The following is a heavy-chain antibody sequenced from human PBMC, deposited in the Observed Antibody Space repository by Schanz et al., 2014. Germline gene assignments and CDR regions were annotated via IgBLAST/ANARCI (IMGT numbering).Heavy chain of an antibody. D-gene: IGHD4-17*01. CDR2: ITGGSTTYT. Sequence: AELVESGGGVVQPGRSLRLSCAASGFTFSSYWMSWVRQAPGKGLEWVSCITGGSTTYTYYADSVRGRFTISRDNAKSSVDLQMNSLRAEDTAVYYCTRDTDYHFDYWGQGTLVTVSS. CDR1: GFTFSSYW. CDR3: TRDTDYHFDY. V-gene: IGHV3-21*01. J-gene: IGHJ4*02.